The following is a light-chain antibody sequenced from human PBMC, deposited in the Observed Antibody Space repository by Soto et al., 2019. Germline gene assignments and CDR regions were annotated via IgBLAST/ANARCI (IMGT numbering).Light chain of an antibody. V-gene: IGLV1-40*01. CDR1: SSNIGADFG. Sequence: QSVLTQPPSVSGAPGQTITISCTGSSSNIGADFGVHWYQQLPGAAPKLVIFVNTNRPSGVPDRFSGSKSGTSASLAITGLQAEDEADYYCQSYDRSLSGWVFGTRTKVTVL. CDR2: VNT. CDR3: QSYDRSLSGWV. J-gene: IGLJ3*02.